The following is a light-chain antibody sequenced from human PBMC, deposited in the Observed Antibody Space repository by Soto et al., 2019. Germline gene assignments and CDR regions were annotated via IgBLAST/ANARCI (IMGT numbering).Light chain of an antibody. CDR1: QSISGD. CDR2: DAS. Sequence: DIQMTQSPPTLSASVGDRVTITCRAGQSISGDLAWYQQKPGKAPKLLIYDASSLESGVLLRFSGSRSGTEFTLTISSLQPDDFATYYCQQYNSYLVTFGGGTKVEIK. J-gene: IGKJ4*01. CDR3: QQYNSYLVT. V-gene: IGKV1-5*01.